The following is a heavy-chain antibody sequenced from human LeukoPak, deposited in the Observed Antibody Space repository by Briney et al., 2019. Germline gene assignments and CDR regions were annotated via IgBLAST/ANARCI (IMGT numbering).Heavy chain of an antibody. D-gene: IGHD5-24*01. V-gene: IGHV3-7*01. Sequence: PGGSLRLSCAASGFTFSRYWMSWVRQAPGRGLEWVGSIKQDGGEKYYVDSVKGRFTVSRDNAKDSVYVQMNRLRVEDTAIYYCARDADLGVTISGAFDIWGQGRKVTVSS. CDR1: GFTFSRYW. CDR3: ARDADLGVTISGAFDI. J-gene: IGHJ3*02. CDR2: IKQDGGEK.